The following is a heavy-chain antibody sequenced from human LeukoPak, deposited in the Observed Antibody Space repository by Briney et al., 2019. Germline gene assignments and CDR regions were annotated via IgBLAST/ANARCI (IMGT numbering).Heavy chain of an antibody. Sequence: GGSLRLSCAASGFTFSSHAMSWVRQAPGKGLEWVSSISPSGGTTKYADSVKGRFTISRDNAKNSLYLQMNSLRAEDTAVYYCARDSTSITMIVVVDYWGQGTLVTVSS. CDR3: ARDSTSITMIVVVDY. J-gene: IGHJ4*02. CDR1: GFTFSSHA. V-gene: IGHV3-23*01. D-gene: IGHD3-22*01. CDR2: ISPSGGTT.